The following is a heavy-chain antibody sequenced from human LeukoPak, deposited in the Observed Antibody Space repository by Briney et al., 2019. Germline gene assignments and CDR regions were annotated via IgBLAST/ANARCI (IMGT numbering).Heavy chain of an antibody. D-gene: IGHD2-15*01. CDR3: AIRGHCSGGSCYPFAFDI. Sequence: PSETLSLTYTVSGGSISSYYWSWIRQPPGKGLEWIGYIYYSGSTNYNPSLKSRVTISVDTSKNQFSLKLSSVTAADTAVYYCAIRGHCSGGSCYPFAFDIWGQGTMVTVSS. CDR2: IYYSGST. J-gene: IGHJ3*02. V-gene: IGHV4-59*01. CDR1: GGSISSYY.